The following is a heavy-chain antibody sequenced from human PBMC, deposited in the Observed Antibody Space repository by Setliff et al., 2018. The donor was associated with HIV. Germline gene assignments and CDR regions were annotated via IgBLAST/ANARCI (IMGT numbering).Heavy chain of an antibody. D-gene: IGHD2-21*02. CDR1: GYIFTTYG. J-gene: IGHJ4*02. CDR3: ARGGLGFLDWCLPDS. V-gene: IGHV1-18*01. CDR2: INPYSGDT. Sequence: GASVKVSCKTSGYIFTTYGVSWIRQAPGQGLEWMGWINPYSGDTKYLQKFQGRVTLTTSAYTAYMELKSLRSEDRGVYYCARGGLGFLDWCLPDSWGQGTLVTVSS.